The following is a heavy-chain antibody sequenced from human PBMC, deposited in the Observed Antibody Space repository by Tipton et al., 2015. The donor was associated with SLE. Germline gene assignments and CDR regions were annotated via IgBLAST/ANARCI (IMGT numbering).Heavy chain of an antibody. Sequence: TLSLTCTVSGGSISGHYWSWIRQPPGKGLEWIGYIYYSGSTKYNPSFKSRVIISVDTSRNQFSLNLSSVTAADTAVYYCARAQGEMDAFDLWGQGTMVTVSS. CDR1: GGSISGHY. CDR3: ARAQGEMDAFDL. V-gene: IGHV4-59*11. CDR2: IYYSGST. D-gene: IGHD3-10*01. J-gene: IGHJ3*01.